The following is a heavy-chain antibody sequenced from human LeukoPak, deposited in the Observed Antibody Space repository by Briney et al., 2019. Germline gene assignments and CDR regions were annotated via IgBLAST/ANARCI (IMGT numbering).Heavy chain of an antibody. J-gene: IGHJ5*02. CDR3: GIFGVAKDWFDP. CDR1: GYTFTGYY. V-gene: IGHV1-2*02. CDR2: INPNSGGT. Sequence: GASVKVSCKASGYTFTGYYMHWVRQAPGQGLEWMGWINPNSGGTNYVQKFQGRVTMTRDTSISTAYMELSRLRSDDTAVYYCGIFGVAKDWFDPWGQGTLVTVSS. D-gene: IGHD3-3*01.